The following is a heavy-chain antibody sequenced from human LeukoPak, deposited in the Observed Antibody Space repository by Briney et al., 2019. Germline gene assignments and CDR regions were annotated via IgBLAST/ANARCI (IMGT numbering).Heavy chain of an antibody. D-gene: IGHD3-10*01. V-gene: IGHV3-9*01. Sequence: GGSLRLSCAASGFTFDDYAMHWVRQAPGKGLEWVSGISWNSGSIGYADSVKGRFTISRDNAKNSLYLQMNSLRAEDTALYYCAKDLSDILVRGVNFDHWGQGTLVTVSS. CDR3: AKDLSDILVRGVNFDH. CDR2: ISWNSGSI. J-gene: IGHJ4*02. CDR1: GFTFDDYA.